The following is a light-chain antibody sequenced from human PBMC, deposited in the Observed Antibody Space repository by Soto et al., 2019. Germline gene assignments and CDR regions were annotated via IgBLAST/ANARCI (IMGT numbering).Light chain of an antibody. CDR3: QQWRT. Sequence: EVVLTQSPGTLSLCPGERATLSCRASQSISSRYLAWYQQKPGQAPRLLIYGASSRATGIPDRFSGSGSGTDFSLTISRLEPEDFAVYYCQQWRTFGHGTKVDI. J-gene: IGKJ1*01. CDR2: GAS. CDR1: QSISSRY. V-gene: IGKV3-20*01.